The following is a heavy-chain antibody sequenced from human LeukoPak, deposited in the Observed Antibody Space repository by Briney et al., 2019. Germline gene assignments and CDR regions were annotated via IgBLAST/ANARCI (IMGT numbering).Heavy chain of an antibody. D-gene: IGHD2-2*01. CDR3: VRDQAYY. Sequence: GGSLRLSCAASGFTFSSYGMHWVRQAPGKGLEWVAVISYDGSNKYYADSVKGRFTISRDNSKNTLYLQMNSLRLEDTAVYYCVRDQAYYWGQGTLVTVSS. J-gene: IGHJ4*02. CDR1: GFTFSSYG. CDR2: ISYDGSNK. V-gene: IGHV3-30*03.